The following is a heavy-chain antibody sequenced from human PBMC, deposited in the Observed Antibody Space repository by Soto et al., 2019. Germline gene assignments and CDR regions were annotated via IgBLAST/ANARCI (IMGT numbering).Heavy chain of an antibody. D-gene: IGHD6-19*01. V-gene: IGHV1-3*01. CDR2: INAGNGNT. Sequence: ASVKVSCKASGYTFTIYAMHWVRQAPGQRLEWMGWINAGNGNTKYSQKFQGRVTITRDTSASTAYMELSSLRSEDTAVYYCARDAKYSSGWLLRAEYFQHWGQGTLVTVSS. J-gene: IGHJ1*01. CDR1: GYTFTIYA. CDR3: ARDAKYSSGWLLRAEYFQH.